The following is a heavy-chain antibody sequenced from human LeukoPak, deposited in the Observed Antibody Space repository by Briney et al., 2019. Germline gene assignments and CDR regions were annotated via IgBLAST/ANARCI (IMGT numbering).Heavy chain of an antibody. D-gene: IGHD3-10*01. V-gene: IGHV4-38-2*01. CDR2: IYHSGST. J-gene: IGHJ5*02. CDR1: GYSISSRYY. CDR3: ARAPITMVRGVILNWFDP. Sequence: PSETLSLTCAVSGYSISSRYYWGWIRQPPGKGLEWIGSIYHSGSTYYNPSLKSRVTISVDTSKNQFSLKLSSVTAADTAVYYCARAPITMVRGVILNWFDPWGQGTLVTVSS.